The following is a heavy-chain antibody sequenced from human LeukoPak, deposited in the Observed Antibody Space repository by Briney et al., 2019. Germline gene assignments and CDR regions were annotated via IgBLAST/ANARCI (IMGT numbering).Heavy chain of an antibody. Sequence: ASVKVSCEASGYTFTGYYIHWVRQAPGQGLEWMGWINPDSGVTNYAQKFQGRVTMTRDTSISTAYMELSRLRSDDTAVYYCARAGGRLVERRGILDYWGQGTLVTVSS. CDR3: ARAGGRLVERRGILDY. J-gene: IGHJ4*02. CDR2: INPDSGVT. D-gene: IGHD1-1*01. V-gene: IGHV1-2*02. CDR1: GYTFTGYY.